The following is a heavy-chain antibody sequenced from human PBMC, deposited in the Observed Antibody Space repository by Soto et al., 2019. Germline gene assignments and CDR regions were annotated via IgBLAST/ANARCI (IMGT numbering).Heavy chain of an antibody. CDR3: ITDPGSPAY. CDR2: IYHSGST. Sequence: ASEPLSLSCAVSGYSISSGYYWGWIRQPPGKGLEWIGSIYHSGSTYYNPSLKSRVTISVDTSKNQFSLKLSSVTAADTAVYYCITDPGSPAYWGQGTLVTVSS. V-gene: IGHV4-38-2*01. CDR1: GYSISSGYY. J-gene: IGHJ4*02. D-gene: IGHD6-13*01.